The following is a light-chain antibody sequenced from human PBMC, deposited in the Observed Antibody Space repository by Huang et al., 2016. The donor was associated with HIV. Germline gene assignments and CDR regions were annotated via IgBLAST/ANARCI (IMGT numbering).Light chain of an antibody. Sequence: DIQMTQSPSSLSASVGDRVTITWRASQGISNSLAWYKQKPGKGPKLLLYCASTLESGVPARLSGSGSGADYTLPISSLQPEDFATYYCQQYYSTPRYTFGQGTKLEIK. V-gene: IGKV1-NL1*01. CDR1: QGISNS. J-gene: IGKJ2*01. CDR3: QQYYSTPRYT. CDR2: CAS.